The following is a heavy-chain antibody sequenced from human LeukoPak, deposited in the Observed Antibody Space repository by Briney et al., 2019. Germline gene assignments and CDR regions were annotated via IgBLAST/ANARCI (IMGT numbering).Heavy chain of an antibody. V-gene: IGHV3-74*01. Sequence: GGFLRLSCVASGFTLCTYWMHWVRQAPGKGLVWVSRINSDGSATSYADSVMVRFTISRDSAKNTLYLQMNSLRPEDTAVYYCARGNKWSFDSWGQGALVTVSS. J-gene: IGHJ4*02. D-gene: IGHD2-15*01. CDR1: GFTLCTYW. CDR2: INSDGSAT. CDR3: ARGNKWSFDS.